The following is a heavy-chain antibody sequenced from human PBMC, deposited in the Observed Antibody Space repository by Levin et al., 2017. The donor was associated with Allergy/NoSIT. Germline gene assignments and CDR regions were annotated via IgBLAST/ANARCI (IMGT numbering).Heavy chain of an antibody. CDR3: ARDLDYGDAFDI. V-gene: IGHV3-11*05. Sequence: GESLKISCVASGFTFSDYYMSWIRQAPGKGLEWISYISSTTHYTQYADSVKGRFTISRDDAKGSLYLQMNSLKVEDTGIYYCARDLDYGDAFDIWGQGTMVTVSP. CDR1: GFTFSDYY. D-gene: IGHD4-17*01. CDR2: ISSTTHYT. J-gene: IGHJ3*02.